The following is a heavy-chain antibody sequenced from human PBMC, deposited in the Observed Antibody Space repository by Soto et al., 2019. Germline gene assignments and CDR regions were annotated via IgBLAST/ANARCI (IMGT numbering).Heavy chain of an antibody. J-gene: IGHJ5*02. CDR3: ERESGVHSRGNNWFDL. D-gene: IGHD3-22*01. Sequence: ASLNGSCKTSGYAFPSDYVHWGRQAPGQGLEWMGWINPNSGGTNYAQEFQCWVTMTRYTSISTAYMELSRLRSEDTAVYYCERESGVHSRGNNWFDLWGQGTMVTVSS. CDR1: GYAFPSDY. CDR2: INPNSGGT. V-gene: IGHV1-2*04.